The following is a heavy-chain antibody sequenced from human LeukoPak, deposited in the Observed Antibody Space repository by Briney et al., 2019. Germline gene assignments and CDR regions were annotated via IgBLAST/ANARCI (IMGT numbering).Heavy chain of an antibody. CDR3: ASTRPDSSGYFRTGDAFDI. Sequence: GASVKVSCKASGYTFTSYGISWVRQAPGQGLEWMGWISAYNGNTNYAQKLQGRVTMTTDTSTSTAYMELRSLRSDDTAVYYCASTRPDSSGYFRTGDAFDIWGQGTMVTVSS. J-gene: IGHJ3*02. D-gene: IGHD3-22*01. V-gene: IGHV1-18*01. CDR2: ISAYNGNT. CDR1: GYTFTSYG.